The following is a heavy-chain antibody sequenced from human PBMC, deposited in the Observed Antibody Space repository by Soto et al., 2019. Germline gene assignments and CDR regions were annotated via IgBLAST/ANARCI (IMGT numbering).Heavy chain of an antibody. Sequence: PSETLSLTCTVSGGSISSYYCSWIRQPPGKGLEWIGYIYYSGSTNYNPSLKSRVTISVDTSKNQFSLKLSSVTAADTAVYYCATNSGGYYYYGMDVWGQGTTVTVSS. V-gene: IGHV4-59*01. CDR2: IYYSGST. CDR3: ATNSGGYYYYGMDV. D-gene: IGHD1-1*01. J-gene: IGHJ6*02. CDR1: GGSISSYY.